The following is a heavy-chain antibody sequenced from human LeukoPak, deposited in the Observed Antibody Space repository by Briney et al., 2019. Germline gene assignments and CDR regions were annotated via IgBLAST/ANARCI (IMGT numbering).Heavy chain of an antibody. J-gene: IGHJ4*02. Sequence: ASVKVSCKASGYTFPSYFMRWVRQAPGQGLEWMGIINPTGGSTTYAQKFQGRVTMTRDTSTSTVYMELSSLRSDDTAVYYCARTAARRFDYWGQGALVTVSS. D-gene: IGHD6-6*01. V-gene: IGHV1-46*01. CDR3: ARTAARRFDY. CDR1: GYTFPSYF. CDR2: INPTGGST.